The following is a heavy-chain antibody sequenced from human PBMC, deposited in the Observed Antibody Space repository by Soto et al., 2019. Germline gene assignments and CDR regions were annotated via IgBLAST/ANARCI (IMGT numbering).Heavy chain of an antibody. CDR2: IYYSGST. J-gene: IGHJ6*02. CDR1: GGSLSSSSYY. CDR3: ARLGAFYSSSWNYYYYGMDV. D-gene: IGHD6-13*01. Sequence: ETLSLTGTFSGGSLSSSSYYWGWIRQPPGKWLELIGSIYYSGSTYYNPSLKSRVTISVDTSKNQFSLKLSSVNAADTAVYYCARLGAFYSSSWNYYYYGMDVWAQGTTVTAP. V-gene: IGHV4-39*01.